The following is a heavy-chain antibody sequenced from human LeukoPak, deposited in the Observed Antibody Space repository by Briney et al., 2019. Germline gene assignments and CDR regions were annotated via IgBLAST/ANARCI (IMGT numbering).Heavy chain of an antibody. CDR3: ARARDGYDSSGLRYWYFDL. CDR1: GYTFTSYG. Sequence: ASVKVSCKASGYTFTSYGISWVRQAPGQGLEWMGWISSYNGNTNYAQKLQGRVTMTTDTSTSTAYMELRSLRSDDTAVYYCARARDGYDSSGLRYWYFDLWGRGTLVTASS. V-gene: IGHV1-18*01. D-gene: IGHD3-22*01. J-gene: IGHJ2*01. CDR2: ISSYNGNT.